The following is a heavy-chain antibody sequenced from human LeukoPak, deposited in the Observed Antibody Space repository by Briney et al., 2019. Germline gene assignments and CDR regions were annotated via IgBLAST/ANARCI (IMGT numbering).Heavy chain of an antibody. CDR3: ARGVGGSWYLGDLDY. Sequence: PSETLSLTCAVYGGSFSGYYWSWLRQPPGKGLEWIGEINHSGSTNYNPSLKSRVTISVDTSKNQFFLKLTSVTAADTAVYYCARGVGGSWYLGDLDYWGQGTLVTVSS. J-gene: IGHJ4*02. V-gene: IGHV4-34*01. D-gene: IGHD6-13*01. CDR1: GGSFSGYY. CDR2: INHSGST.